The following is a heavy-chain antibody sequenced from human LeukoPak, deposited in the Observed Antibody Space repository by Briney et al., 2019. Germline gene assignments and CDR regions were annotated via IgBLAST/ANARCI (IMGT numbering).Heavy chain of an antibody. J-gene: IGHJ4*02. D-gene: IGHD1-1*01. V-gene: IGHV4-59*12. CDR3: ARDGNAL. Sequence: ASETLSLTCTVSRGSTSTYYWSWIRQPAGKGLEWIGYIYYSGSTNYNPSLKSRVTISIDTSKNQFSLKLRSVTAADTAVYYCARDGNALWGQGTLVTVSS. CDR2: IYYSGST. CDR1: RGSTSTYY.